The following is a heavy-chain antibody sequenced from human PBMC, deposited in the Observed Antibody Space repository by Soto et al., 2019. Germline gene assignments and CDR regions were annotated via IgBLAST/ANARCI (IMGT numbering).Heavy chain of an antibody. CDR1: GYTFTSYG. J-gene: IGHJ6*02. CDR3: AREGERYCSSTSCFLYYYYGMDV. CDR2: ITAHNGDT. D-gene: IGHD2-2*01. V-gene: IGHV1-18*01. Sequence: ASVKVSCKTSGYTFTSYGVSWVRQAPGQGLEWMGWITAHNGDTNYAQNLQGRVTMTTDTPTSTAYMELRSLRSDDTAVYYCAREGERYCSSTSCFLYYYYGMDVWGQGTTVTVSS.